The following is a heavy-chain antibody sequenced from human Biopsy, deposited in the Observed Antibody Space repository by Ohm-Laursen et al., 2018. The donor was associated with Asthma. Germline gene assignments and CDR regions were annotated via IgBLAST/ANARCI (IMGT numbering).Heavy chain of an antibody. Sequence: SLRLSCSASGFSFRDYYMTWMRQSPGKGLEWVSSISSSGSTRYPAESVMGRFTISRVNDRNSLLLQMTSLRADDTGIYFCARVLEDNYWGPFYFFGLDVWGQGTPVAVSS. CDR2: ISSSGSTR. CDR1: GFSFRDYY. V-gene: IGHV3-11*01. J-gene: IGHJ6*02. D-gene: IGHD7-27*01. CDR3: ARVLEDNYWGPFYFFGLDV.